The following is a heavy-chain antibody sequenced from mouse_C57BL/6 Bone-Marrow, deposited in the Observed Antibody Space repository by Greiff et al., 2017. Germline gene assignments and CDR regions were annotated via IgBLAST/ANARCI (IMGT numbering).Heavy chain of an antibody. CDR2: IYPGSGST. CDR1: GYTFTSYW. Sequence: QVQLQQPGAELVKPGASVKMSCKASGYTFTSYWITWVKQRPGQGLEWIGDIYPGSGSTNYNEKFKSKATLTVDTSSSTAYMQLSSLTSDDSAVYYCARGGLYDGYYWYFDVWGTGTTVTVSS. D-gene: IGHD2-3*01. V-gene: IGHV1-55*01. CDR3: ARGGLYDGYYWYFDV. J-gene: IGHJ1*03.